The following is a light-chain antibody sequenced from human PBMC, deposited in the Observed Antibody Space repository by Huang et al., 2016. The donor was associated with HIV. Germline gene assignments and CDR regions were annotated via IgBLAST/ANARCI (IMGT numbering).Light chain of an antibody. V-gene: IGKV3-20*01. CDR1: QSVNNNY. CDR3: QQYGSSPWT. Sequence: EIVLTQSPGSLSLSPGEGATLSCRASQSVNNNYLAWYQQKPGQAPRLLIFSASNRATGIPDRFGGSGSGTDFTLTIRSLEPEDFAMYYCQQYGSSPWTFGQGTKVDVK. CDR2: SAS. J-gene: IGKJ1*01.